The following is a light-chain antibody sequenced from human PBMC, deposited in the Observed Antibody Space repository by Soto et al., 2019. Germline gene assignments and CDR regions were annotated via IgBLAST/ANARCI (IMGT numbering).Light chain of an antibody. V-gene: IGKV1-5*03. CDR3: QQYNTLWT. Sequence: DIQMTQSPSTLSASVGDRVTITCRASQSIRTYLAWYQQKPGKAPNLLIYKASSLESGVPSRFSGSGSGTEFTLTISSLQPDDFATYYCQQYNTLWTFGQGTKVEIK. J-gene: IGKJ1*01. CDR2: KAS. CDR1: QSIRTY.